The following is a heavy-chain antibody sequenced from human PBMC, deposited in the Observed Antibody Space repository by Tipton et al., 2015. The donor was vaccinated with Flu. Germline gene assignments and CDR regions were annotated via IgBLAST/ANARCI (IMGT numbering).Heavy chain of an antibody. CDR3: AINHVWGSYRAFDI. CDR2: INHSGST. V-gene: IGHV4-34*01. D-gene: IGHD3-16*01. J-gene: IGHJ3*02. CDR1: GGSFSGYF. Sequence: TLSLTCAVNGGSFSGYFWSWIRQPPGKGLEWIGEINHSGSTNYNPSLKSRVSISVDTSKNQFSLKLSSVTAADTAVYYCAINHVWGSYRAFDIWGQGTMVTVSS.